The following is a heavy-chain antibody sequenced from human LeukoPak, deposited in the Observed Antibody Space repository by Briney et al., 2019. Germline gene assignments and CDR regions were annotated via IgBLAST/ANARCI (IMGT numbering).Heavy chain of an antibody. Sequence: GGSLRLSCAASGFTVSDNYMSWVRQAPGKGLEWVSVIYSGGGIYYADSVKGRFTISRDNSKNTVYLQMNSLRPEDTAVYYCAREGHSYGPFDYWGQGALVTVSS. D-gene: IGHD5-18*01. J-gene: IGHJ4*02. CDR2: IYSGGGI. CDR1: GFTVSDNY. V-gene: IGHV3-66*02. CDR3: AREGHSYGPFDY.